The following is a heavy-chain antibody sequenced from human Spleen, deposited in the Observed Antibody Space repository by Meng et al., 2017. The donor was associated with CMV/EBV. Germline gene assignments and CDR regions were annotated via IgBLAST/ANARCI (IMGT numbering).Heavy chain of an antibody. CDR3: ARGYSSSWYVY. V-gene: IGHV3-11*05. CDR1: GFTFSDYY. D-gene: IGHD6-13*01. CDR2: ISSSSSYT. Sequence: GRRVERGGGLFRPEGSLRLSCAASGFTFSDYYMSWIRQAPGKGLEWVSYISSSSSYTNYADSVKGRFTISRDNAKNSLYLQMNSLRAEDTAVYYCARGYSSSWYVYWGQGTLVTVSS. J-gene: IGHJ4*02.